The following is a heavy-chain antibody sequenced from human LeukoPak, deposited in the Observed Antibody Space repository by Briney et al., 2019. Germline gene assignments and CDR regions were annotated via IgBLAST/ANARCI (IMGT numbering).Heavy chain of an antibody. J-gene: IGHJ4*02. CDR3: ATTYCTNGVCLGGTFDY. D-gene: IGHD2-8*01. CDR2: FDPEDGET. CDR1: GYTLTELS. V-gene: IGHV1-24*01. Sequence: ASVKVSCKVSGYTLTELSMHWVRQAPGKGLEWMGGFDPEDGETVYAQKFQGRVTMTEDTSTDTAYMELSSLRSEDTAVYYCATTYCTNGVCLGGTFDYWGQGTLVTVSS.